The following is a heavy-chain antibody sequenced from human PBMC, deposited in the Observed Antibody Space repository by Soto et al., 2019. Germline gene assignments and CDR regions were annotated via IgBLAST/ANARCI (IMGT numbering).Heavy chain of an antibody. V-gene: IGHV3-11*05. CDR2: ISSSSSYT. Sequence: QVQLVESGGGLVKPGGSLRLSCAASGFTFSDYYMSWIRQAPGKGLEWVSYISSSSSYTNYADSVKGRFTISRDNAKNSLYLQMNSLRAEDTAVYYCARDVGLWFGEFGTRNWFDPWGQGTLVTVSS. D-gene: IGHD3-10*01. J-gene: IGHJ5*02. CDR3: ARDVGLWFGEFGTRNWFDP. CDR1: GFTFSDYY.